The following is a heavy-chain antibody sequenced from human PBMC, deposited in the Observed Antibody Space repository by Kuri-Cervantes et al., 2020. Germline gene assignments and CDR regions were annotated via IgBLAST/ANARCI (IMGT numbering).Heavy chain of an antibody. Sequence: LSLTCAASGFTFSSYGMHWVRQAPGKGLEWVAVIWYDGSNKYYADSVKGRFTISRDNSKNTLYLQMNSLRAEDTAVYYCAKDVLMVYATPYGMDVWGQGTTVTVSS. CDR1: GFTFSSYG. D-gene: IGHD2-8*01. CDR2: IWYDGSNK. CDR3: AKDVLMVYATPYGMDV. V-gene: IGHV3-33*06. J-gene: IGHJ6*02.